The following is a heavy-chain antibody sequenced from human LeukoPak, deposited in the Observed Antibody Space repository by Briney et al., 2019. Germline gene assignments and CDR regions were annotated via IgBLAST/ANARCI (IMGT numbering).Heavy chain of an antibody. CDR1: GDSIRSYY. CDR3: ASGVVVPAAFMDV. D-gene: IGHD2-2*01. J-gene: IGHJ6*03. CDR2: IYYSGST. Sequence: SETLSLTCTVSGDSIRSYYWSWVRQPPGKGLEWIGYIYYSGSTNYSPSLKSRVTISLDTSKNQFSLKVSSVTAADTAVYYCASGVVVPAAFMDVWGKGTTVTVSS. V-gene: IGHV4-59*01.